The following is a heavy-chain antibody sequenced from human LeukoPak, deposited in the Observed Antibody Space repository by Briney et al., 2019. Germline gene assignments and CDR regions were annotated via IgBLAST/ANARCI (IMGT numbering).Heavy chain of an antibody. CDR1: GGSISSYY. V-gene: IGHV4-59*08. Sequence: PSETLSLTCTVSGGSISSYYWSWIRQPPGKGLEWIGYIYYSGSTNYNPSLKSRVTISVDTSKNQFSLKLSSVTAADTAVYHCARLVSEYYYDSSVYWYFDLWGRGTLVTVSS. J-gene: IGHJ2*01. D-gene: IGHD3-22*01. CDR3: ARLVSEYYYDSSVYWYFDL. CDR2: IYYSGST.